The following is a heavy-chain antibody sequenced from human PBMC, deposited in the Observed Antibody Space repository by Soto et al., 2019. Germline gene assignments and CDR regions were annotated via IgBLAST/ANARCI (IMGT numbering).Heavy chain of an antibody. D-gene: IGHD3-3*02. CDR3: ARHSLALRKNNWSDP. CDR1: GDSIISNDFY. V-gene: IGHV4-39*01. J-gene: IGHJ5*02. Sequence: SETLSLTCTVSGDSIISNDFYWGWVRQPPGKGLEWIGSIFYLGSSYYNPSLKSRVTMSVDTSKNQFSLRLRSVTAADTALYFCARHSLALRKNNWSDPWGQGIMVTVSS. CDR2: IFYLGSS.